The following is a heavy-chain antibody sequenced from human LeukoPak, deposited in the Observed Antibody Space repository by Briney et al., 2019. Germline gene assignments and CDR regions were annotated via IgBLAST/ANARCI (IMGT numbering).Heavy chain of an antibody. V-gene: IGHV1-18*01. CDR2: ISAYNGNT. Sequence: ASVKVSCKASGYTFTSYWISWVRQSPGQGLEWMGWISAYNGNTNYAQKLQGRVTMTTDTSTSTAYMELRSLRSDDTAVYYCARDPKNYGSGSSRDDAFDIWGQGTMVTVSS. CDR3: ARDPKNYGSGSSRDDAFDI. CDR1: GYTFTSYW. J-gene: IGHJ3*02. D-gene: IGHD3-10*01.